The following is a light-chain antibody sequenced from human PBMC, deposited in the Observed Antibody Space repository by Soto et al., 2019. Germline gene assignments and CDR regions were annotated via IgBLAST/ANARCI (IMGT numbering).Light chain of an antibody. CDR3: QQYGSSPPYT. CDR2: GAS. V-gene: IGKV3-20*01. Sequence: EIVLTQSPGTLSLSPGERATLSCRASQSVSSSYLAWYQQKPGQAPRLLIYGASSRATGIPDRFSGSGSGTDFTLTISRLEPEDFAVYYCQQYGSSPPYTFGQVTKLAIK. CDR1: QSVSSSY. J-gene: IGKJ2*01.